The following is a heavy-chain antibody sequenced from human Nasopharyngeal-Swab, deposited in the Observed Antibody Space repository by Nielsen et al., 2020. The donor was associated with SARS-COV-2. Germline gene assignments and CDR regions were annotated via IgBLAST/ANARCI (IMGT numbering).Heavy chain of an antibody. D-gene: IGHD6-13*01. Sequence: WVRQASGQRLEWMGWINAGNGNTKYSQKFQGRVTITRDTSASTAYMELSSLRSEDTAVYYCARDPGAAAGLHYYYYYGMDVWGQGTTVTVSS. CDR2: INAGNGNT. CDR3: ARDPGAAAGLHYYYYYGMDV. V-gene: IGHV1-3*01. J-gene: IGHJ6*02.